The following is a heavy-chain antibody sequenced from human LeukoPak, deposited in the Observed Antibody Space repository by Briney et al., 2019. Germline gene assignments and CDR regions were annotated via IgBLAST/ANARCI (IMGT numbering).Heavy chain of an antibody. J-gene: IGHJ4*02. CDR2: IYSGGNT. V-gene: IGHV3-53*04. CDR1: GFIVSSNY. Sequence: PGGSLRLSCAASGFIVSSNYMSWVRQAPGKGLEWVSLIYSGGNTYYADSVKGRFTISRHNSKNTLYLQMNSPRADDTAVYYCAKSGRGSSTDYLDYWGQGTLVTVSS. CDR3: AKSGRGSSTDYLDY. D-gene: IGHD2-2*01.